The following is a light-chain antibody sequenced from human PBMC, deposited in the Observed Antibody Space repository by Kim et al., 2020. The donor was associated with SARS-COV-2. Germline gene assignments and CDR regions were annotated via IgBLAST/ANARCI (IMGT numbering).Light chain of an antibody. CDR3: QQRSEWPIT. J-gene: IGKJ4*01. Sequence: WFPRQRATLSCKASQYVGRVLSRYQQTPGRPPRLLIYDVSNRASGVPPKFSASGSWTDFPLTISILEPEDFGLYYCQQRSEWPITFVGGTKVDIK. CDR1: QYVGRV. CDR2: DVS. V-gene: IGKV3-11*01.